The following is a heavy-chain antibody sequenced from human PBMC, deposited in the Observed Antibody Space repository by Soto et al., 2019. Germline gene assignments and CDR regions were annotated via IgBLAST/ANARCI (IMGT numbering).Heavy chain of an antibody. Sequence: SVKVSCKASAFTFTTSAVQWVRQARGQRLEWIGWIVVGSGSTNYAQKFQGRVTITRDKSTGTAYMELSSLRSEDTALYYCASDKPPGQGWYAAFDIWGQGTMVT. V-gene: IGHV1-58*01. CDR2: IVVGSGST. CDR1: AFTFTTSA. D-gene: IGHD6-19*01. J-gene: IGHJ3*02. CDR3: ASDKPPGQGWYAAFDI.